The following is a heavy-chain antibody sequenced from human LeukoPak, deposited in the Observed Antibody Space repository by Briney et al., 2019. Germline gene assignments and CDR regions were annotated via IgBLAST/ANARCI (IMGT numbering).Heavy chain of an antibody. Sequence: GGSVRLSCAASGFNFSTYSMNWVRQAPGKGLEWVSGINWNGGSTGYADSVKGRFTISRDNAKNSLYLQMNSLRAEDTALYYCARDEGGSSDYYFDYWGQGTLVTVSS. CDR2: INWNGGST. V-gene: IGHV3-20*04. CDR1: GFNFSTYS. CDR3: ARDEGGSSDYYFDY. D-gene: IGHD6-6*01. J-gene: IGHJ4*02.